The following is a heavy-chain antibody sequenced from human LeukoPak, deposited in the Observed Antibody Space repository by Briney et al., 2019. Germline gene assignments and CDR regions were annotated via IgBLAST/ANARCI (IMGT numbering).Heavy chain of an antibody. Sequence: GGSLRLSCAGSGFNFTGYWMHWVRQAPGKGLEWISRLYSDGRSLTYADSVMGRFTISRDNAKNMLYLQMNSLRAEGTAVYYCARGRGLGELAVASFDSWGQGILVTVSS. CDR1: GFNFTGYW. J-gene: IGHJ4*02. D-gene: IGHD6-19*01. CDR3: ARGRGLGELAVASFDS. V-gene: IGHV3-74*03. CDR2: LYSDGRSL.